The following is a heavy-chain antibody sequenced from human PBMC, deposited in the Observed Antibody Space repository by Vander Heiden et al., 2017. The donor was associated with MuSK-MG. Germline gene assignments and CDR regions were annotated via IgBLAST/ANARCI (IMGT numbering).Heavy chain of an antibody. D-gene: IGHD3-9*01. Sequence: QVQLVESGGGVVQPGRSLRLSCAASGFTFSSYGMHWVRQAPGKGLEWVAVIWYDGSNKDYADSVKGRFTISRDNSKNTLYLQMNSLRAEDTAVYYCAKDQTDYDILTGYPGYWGQGTLVTVSS. CDR2: IWYDGSNK. J-gene: IGHJ4*02. V-gene: IGHV3-33*06. CDR3: AKDQTDYDILTGYPGY. CDR1: GFTFSSYG.